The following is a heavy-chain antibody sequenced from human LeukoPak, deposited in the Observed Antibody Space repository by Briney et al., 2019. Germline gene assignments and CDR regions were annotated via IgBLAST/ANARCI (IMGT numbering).Heavy chain of an antibody. D-gene: IGHD3-10*01. CDR2: IYYSGST. CDR1: GGSISSYY. CDR3: ARAAVVFTMVRGENYFDY. V-gene: IGHV4-59*12. J-gene: IGHJ4*02. Sequence: PSETLSLTCTVSGGSISSYYWSWIRQPPGKGLEWIGYIYYSGSTNYNPSLKSRVTISVDTSKNQCSLKLSSVAPEDTAVYCCARAAVVFTMVRGENYFDYWGQGTLVTVSS.